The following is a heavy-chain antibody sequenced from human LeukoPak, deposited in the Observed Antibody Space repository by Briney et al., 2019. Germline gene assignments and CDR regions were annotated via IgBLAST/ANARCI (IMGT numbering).Heavy chain of an antibody. J-gene: IGHJ6*02. CDR1: GESVSSISVA. CDR3: SLARSEYHYGMDV. V-gene: IGHV6-1*01. CDR2: TYYWSKWYY. Sequence: SQTLSLTCAIPGESVSSISVAWNWIRQSPSRGLEWLGRTYYWSKWYYEYAVSVKSRINISPDTSKNQFSLQLTSVTPEDTAVYYCSLARSEYHYGMDVWGQGTTVTVSS.